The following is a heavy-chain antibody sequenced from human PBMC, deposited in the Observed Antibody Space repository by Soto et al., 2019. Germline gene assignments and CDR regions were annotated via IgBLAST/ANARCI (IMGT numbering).Heavy chain of an antibody. V-gene: IGHV1-3*01. D-gene: IGHD3-3*01. Sequence: RASVKVSCKASGYTFTSYAMHWVRQAPGQRLEWMGWINAGNGNTKYSQKFQGRVTITRDTSASTAYMELSSLRSEDTAVYYCARGPSRHYDFWSGEYYGMDVWGQGTTVTVSS. CDR2: INAGNGNT. J-gene: IGHJ6*02. CDR1: GYTFTSYA. CDR3: ARGPSRHYDFWSGEYYGMDV.